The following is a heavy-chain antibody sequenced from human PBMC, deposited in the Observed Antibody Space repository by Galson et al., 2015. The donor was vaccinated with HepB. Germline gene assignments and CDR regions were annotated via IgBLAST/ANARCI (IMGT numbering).Heavy chain of an antibody. J-gene: IGHJ4*02. CDR1: GFTFGDYA. CDR3: IRGRGCDS. Sequence: SLRLSCAASGFTFGDYAMTWVRQAPGKGLEWVGFIRSKAYGGTTEYVASVKGRFTISRDDSKSITYLQMNSLNTEDTAVYYCIRGRGCDSWGQGTLVTVPS. V-gene: IGHV3-49*04. CDR2: IRSKAYGGTT. D-gene: IGHD6-6*01.